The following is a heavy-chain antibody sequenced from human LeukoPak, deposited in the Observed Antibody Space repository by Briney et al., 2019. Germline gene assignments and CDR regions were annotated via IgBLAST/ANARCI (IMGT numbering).Heavy chain of an antibody. J-gene: IGHJ4*02. CDR1: GFSFDDYA. D-gene: IGHD5-12*01. Sequence: PGGSPRLSCAASGFSFDDYAMHWVRQAPGKGLEWVSLISGDGITYYADSAKGRFTISRDNSKNSLYLQMNSLRREDTALYYCVKELTAATIPTFFDYWGQGTLVTVST. CDR3: VKELTAATIPTFFDY. CDR2: ISGDGIT. V-gene: IGHV3-43*02.